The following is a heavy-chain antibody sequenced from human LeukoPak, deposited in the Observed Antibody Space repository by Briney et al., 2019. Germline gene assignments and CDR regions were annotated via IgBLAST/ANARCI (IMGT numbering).Heavy chain of an antibody. J-gene: IGHJ4*02. CDR3: ARETGTGPAHY. D-gene: IGHD1-1*01. CDR2: INPSGGST. Sequence: ASVKVSCKASGYTFTSYYMHWVRQAPGQGLEWMGIINPSGGSTSHAQKFQGRVTMTRDTSTSTLYMELSSLRSEDTAVYYCARETGTGPAHYWGEGTLVSVSS. CDR1: GYTFTSYY. V-gene: IGHV1-46*01.